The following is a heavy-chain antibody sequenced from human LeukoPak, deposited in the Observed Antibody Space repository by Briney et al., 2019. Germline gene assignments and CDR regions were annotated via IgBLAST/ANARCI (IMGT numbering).Heavy chain of an antibody. CDR3: AKGSYMGENWFDP. J-gene: IGHJ5*02. V-gene: IGHV3-30*18. CDR2: ISYDGSNK. CDR1: GFTFSSYG. D-gene: IGHD3-16*01. Sequence: GRSLRLPCAASGFTFSSYGMHWVRQAPGKGLEWVAVISYDGSNKYYADSVKGRLTISRDNSKNTLYLQMNSLRAEDTAVYYCAKGSYMGENWFDPWGQGTLVTVSS.